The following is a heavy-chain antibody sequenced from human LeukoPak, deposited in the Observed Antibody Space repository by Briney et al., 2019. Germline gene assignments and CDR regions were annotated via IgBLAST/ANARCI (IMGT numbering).Heavy chain of an antibody. J-gene: IGHJ4*02. V-gene: IGHV1-8*01. D-gene: IGHD3-22*01. CDR2: MNPNSGNT. Sequence: WVXXXTXXXXXXMGWMNPNSGNTGYAQKFQGRVTMTRNTSISTAYMELSSLRSEDTAVYYCARGQDYYDSHPGDWGQGTLVTVSS. CDR3: ARGQDYYDSHPGD.